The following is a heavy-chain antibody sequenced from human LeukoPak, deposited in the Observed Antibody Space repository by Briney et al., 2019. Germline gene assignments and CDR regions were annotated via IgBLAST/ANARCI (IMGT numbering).Heavy chain of an antibody. J-gene: IGHJ5*02. Sequence: GASVKVSCKASGYTFTSYGISWVRQAPGQGLEWMGWISAYNGNTNYAQKLQGRVTMTTDTSTSTAYMELRSLRSDDTAVYYCARDLIPAPYYYDSSGYLLSSWFDPWGQGTLVTVSS. V-gene: IGHV1-18*01. CDR3: ARDLIPAPYYYDSSGYLLSSWFDP. D-gene: IGHD3-22*01. CDR1: GYTFTSYG. CDR2: ISAYNGNT.